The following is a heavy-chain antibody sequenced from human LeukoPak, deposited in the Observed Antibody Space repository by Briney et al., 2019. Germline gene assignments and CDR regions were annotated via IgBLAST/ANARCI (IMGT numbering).Heavy chain of an antibody. J-gene: IGHJ3*02. CDR2: MSWDGGST. D-gene: IGHD2-21*01. Sequence: PGGSLRLSCAASGFTFDDYAMHWVRQAPGKGREGVSLMSWDGGSTYYADSVKGRFTISRDNSKNSLCLQMNSLRAEDTALYYCAKDMGHIVVVYAFDIWGQGTMVTVSS. V-gene: IGHV3-43D*03. CDR3: AKDMGHIVVVYAFDI. CDR1: GFTFDDYA.